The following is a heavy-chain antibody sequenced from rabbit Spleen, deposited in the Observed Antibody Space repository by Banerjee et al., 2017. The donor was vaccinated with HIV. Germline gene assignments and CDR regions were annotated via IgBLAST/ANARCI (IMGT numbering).Heavy chain of an antibody. CDR3: ARDLDSVIGWNFGW. CDR2: IDSGSSGFT. Sequence: QSLQESGGGLVKPGGTLTLTCKASGFSLSNNYYMCWVRQAPGKGLEWIACIDSGSSGFTYFASWAKGRFTFSKTSSTTVTLQMTNLTAADTATYFCARDLDSVIGWNFGWWGQGTLVTVS. D-gene: IGHD4-1*01. V-gene: IGHV1S40*01. J-gene: IGHJ3*01. CDR1: GFSLSNNYY.